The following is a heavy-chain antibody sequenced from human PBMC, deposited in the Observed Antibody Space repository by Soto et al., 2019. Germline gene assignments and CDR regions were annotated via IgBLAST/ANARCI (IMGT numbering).Heavy chain of an antibody. CDR3: ARGYYDSSGYRGDY. J-gene: IGHJ4*02. D-gene: IGHD3-22*01. Sequence: PSETLSLACTVSGGSISSGGYYWNWIRQHPGKGLEWIGYIYYSGSTYYNPSLKSRVSISVDTSKNHFSLKLTSVTAADTAVYYCARGYYDSSGYRGDYWGQGTLVTVSS. CDR1: GGSISSGGYY. V-gene: IGHV4-31*03. CDR2: IYYSGST.